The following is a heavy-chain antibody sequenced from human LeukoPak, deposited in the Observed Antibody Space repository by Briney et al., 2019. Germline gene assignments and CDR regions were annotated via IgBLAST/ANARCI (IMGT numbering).Heavy chain of an antibody. D-gene: IGHD3-10*01. CDR1: GYTFTSYA. CDR3: ARATPPYGSGSYVLGY. J-gene: IGHJ4*02. CDR2: INAGNGNT. V-gene: IGHV1-3*01. Sequence: ASVKASCTASGYTFTSYAMHWVRQAPGQRLEWMGWINAGNGNTKYSQKFQGRVTITRDTSASTAYMELSSLRSEDTAVYYCARATPPYGSGSYVLGYWGQGTLVTVSS.